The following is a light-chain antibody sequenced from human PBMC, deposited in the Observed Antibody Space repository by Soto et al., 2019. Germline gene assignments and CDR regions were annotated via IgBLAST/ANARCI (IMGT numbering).Light chain of an antibody. CDR2: EVH. J-gene: IGLJ2*01. CDR3: TSYAASTTVL. Sequence: QSVLTQPPSVSGSPGQSVTISCIGSSSDVGTYDRVSWYQAPPGTAPKLIIYEVHYRPSGVPHRFSGSKSGNTASLTISGLHAEDDADYYCTSYAASTTVLFGGGTKLTVL. CDR1: SSDVGTYDR. V-gene: IGLV2-18*02.